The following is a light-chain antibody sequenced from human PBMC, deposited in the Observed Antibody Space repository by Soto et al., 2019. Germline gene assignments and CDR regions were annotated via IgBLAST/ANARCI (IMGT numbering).Light chain of an antibody. CDR2: AAS. Sequence: EIVMTQSPASLSVSPGERATLSCRASQSVSSDLAWYQQKPGQAPRLLIYAASTRATGIPARISGSGSGTEFTLTISSLQSEDFEVYYCQQYNNWPYTFGQGTKLEIK. V-gene: IGKV3-15*01. J-gene: IGKJ2*01. CDR3: QQYNNWPYT. CDR1: QSVSSD.